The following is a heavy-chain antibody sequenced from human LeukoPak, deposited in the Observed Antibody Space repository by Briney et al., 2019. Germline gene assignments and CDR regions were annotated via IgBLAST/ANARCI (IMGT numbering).Heavy chain of an antibody. CDR2: ISWNSGSI. J-gene: IGHJ3*02. CDR1: GFTFDDYA. Sequence: GGSLRLSCAASGFTFDDYAMHWVRQAPGKGLEGVSGISWNSGSIGYADSVKGRFTISRDNAKNSLYLQMNSLRAEDTAFYYCAKVLGYCRGGSCYAGLRDAFDIWGQGTMVTVSS. D-gene: IGHD2-15*01. CDR3: AKVLGYCRGGSCYAGLRDAFDI. V-gene: IGHV3-9*01.